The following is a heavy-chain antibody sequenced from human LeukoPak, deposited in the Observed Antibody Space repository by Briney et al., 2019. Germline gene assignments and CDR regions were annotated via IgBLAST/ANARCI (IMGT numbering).Heavy chain of an antibody. CDR2: ISYDGSNK. V-gene: IGHV3-30*04. CDR1: GFTFSSYA. J-gene: IGHJ4*02. D-gene: IGHD3-22*01. CDR3: AREKSEDYYDSSGYSGYFDY. Sequence: GGSLRLSCAASGFTFSSYAMHWVRQAPGKGLEWVAVISYDGSNKYYADSVKGRFTISRDNSKNTLYLQMNSLRAEDTAVYYCAREKSEDYYDSSGYSGYFDYWGQGTLVTVSS.